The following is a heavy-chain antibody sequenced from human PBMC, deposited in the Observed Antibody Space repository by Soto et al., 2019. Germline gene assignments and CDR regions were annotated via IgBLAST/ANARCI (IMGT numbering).Heavy chain of an antibody. V-gene: IGHV4-34*01. CDR1: GGSFSGYY. J-gene: IGHJ5*02. D-gene: IGHD3-10*01. CDR3: ARGIRDGA. CDR2: INHSGST. Sequence: QVQLQQWGAGLLKPSETLSLTCAVYGGSFSGYYWSWIRQPPGKGLEWIGEINHSGSTNYNPSLKSRVTISVDTSKNQFSLKLSSVTAADTAVYYCARGIRDGAWGQGTLVTVSS.